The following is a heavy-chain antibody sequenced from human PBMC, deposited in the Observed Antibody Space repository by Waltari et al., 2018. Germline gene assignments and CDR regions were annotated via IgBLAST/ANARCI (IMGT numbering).Heavy chain of an antibody. Sequence: QVQLQESGSGLVKPSETLSLTCTVAGGPISTYYWSWIRQSPGKGLEWIGYIYYSGDTKYNPSLKSRVTMSVDTSKNQFSLKLSSVTAADTAVYYCARDHPHAYYYDSSGYFTGAFDIWGQGTMVTVSS. J-gene: IGHJ3*02. CDR3: ARDHPHAYYYDSSGYFTGAFDI. D-gene: IGHD3-22*01. V-gene: IGHV4-59*01. CDR2: IYYSGDT. CDR1: GGPISTYY.